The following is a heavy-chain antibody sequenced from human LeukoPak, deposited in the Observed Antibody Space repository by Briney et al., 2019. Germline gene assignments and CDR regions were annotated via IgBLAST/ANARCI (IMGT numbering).Heavy chain of an antibody. V-gene: IGHV1-69*05. J-gene: IGHJ3*02. D-gene: IGHD2-2*01. CDR1: GGTFSSYA. Sequence: GASVKVSCKASGGTFSSYAISWVRQAPGQGLEWMGGIIPIFGTANYAQKFQGRVTITTDESTSTAYVELSSLRSEDTAVYYCARMQYQLLLDAFDIWGQGTMVTVSS. CDR3: ARMQYQLLLDAFDI. CDR2: IIPIFGTA.